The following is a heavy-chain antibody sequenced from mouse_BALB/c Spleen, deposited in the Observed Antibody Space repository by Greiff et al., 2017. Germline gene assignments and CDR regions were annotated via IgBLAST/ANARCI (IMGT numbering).Heavy chain of an antibody. D-gene: IGHD1-2*01. J-gene: IGHJ3*01. CDR1: GFNIKDTY. Sequence: EVKLQESGAELVKPGASVKLSCTASGFNIKDTYMHWVKQRPEQGLEWIGRIDPANGNTKYDPKFQGKATITADTSSNTAYLQLSSLTSEDTAVYYCARPLFTTATAYWGQGTLVTVSA. V-gene: IGHV14-3*02. CDR3: ARPLFTTATAY. CDR2: IDPANGNT.